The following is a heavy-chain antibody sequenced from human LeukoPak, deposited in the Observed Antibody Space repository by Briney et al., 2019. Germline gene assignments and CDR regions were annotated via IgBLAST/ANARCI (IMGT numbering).Heavy chain of an antibody. D-gene: IGHD5-12*01. CDR2: IYTSGST. CDR1: GGSISSYY. CDR3: ARGHSGYEKRGAPYYFDY. J-gene: IGHJ4*02. V-gene: IGHV4-4*07. Sequence: SETLSLTCTVSGGSISSYYWSWIRQPAGKGLEWIGRIYTSGSTNYNPSLKSRVTMSVDTSKNQFSLKLSSVTAADTAVYYCARGHSGYEKRGAPYYFDYWGQGTLVTVSS.